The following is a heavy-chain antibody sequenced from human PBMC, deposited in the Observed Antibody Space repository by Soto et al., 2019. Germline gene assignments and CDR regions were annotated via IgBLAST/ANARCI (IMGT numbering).Heavy chain of an antibody. CDR3: AKGMHDILTGYPSGMDV. J-gene: IGHJ6*02. CDR2: ISWNSGSI. V-gene: IGHV3-9*01. D-gene: IGHD3-9*01. Sequence: GGSLRLSCAASGFTFDDYAMHWVRQAPGKGLEWVSGISWNSGSIGYADSVKGRFTISRDNAKNSLYLQMNSLRAEDTALYYCAKGMHDILTGYPSGMDVWGQGTTVTVSS. CDR1: GFTFDDYA.